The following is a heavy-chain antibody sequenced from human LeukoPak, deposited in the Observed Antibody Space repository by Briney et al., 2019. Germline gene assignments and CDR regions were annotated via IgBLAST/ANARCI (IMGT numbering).Heavy chain of an antibody. CDR1: GYSFISYW. CDR2: IYPGDSDT. Sequence: GESLQISCKGSGYSFISYWIGWVRQMPGKGLEWMGIIYPGDSDTRYSPSFQGQVTISADKSTSTAYLQWSSLKASDTAMYYCARLVGATTPYNWFDPWGQGTLVTVSS. J-gene: IGHJ5*02. CDR3: ARLVGATTPYNWFDP. V-gene: IGHV5-51*01. D-gene: IGHD1-26*01.